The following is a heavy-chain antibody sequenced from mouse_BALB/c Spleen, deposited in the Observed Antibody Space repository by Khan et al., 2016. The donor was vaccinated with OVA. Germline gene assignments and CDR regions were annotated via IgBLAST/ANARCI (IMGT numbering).Heavy chain of an antibody. CDR3: ARNYDYDEGLAY. Sequence: QVQLKESGPGLVQPSQSLSITCTVSGFSLTSYGVHWVRQSPGKGLEWLGVIWSVGNTDYNAAFISRLNIRKDNSKSQAFFKMNSLQANDTAIYCCARNYDYDEGLAYWGQGTLVTVSA. CDR2: IWSVGNT. D-gene: IGHD2-4*01. CDR1: GFSLTSYG. V-gene: IGHV2-2*02. J-gene: IGHJ3*01.